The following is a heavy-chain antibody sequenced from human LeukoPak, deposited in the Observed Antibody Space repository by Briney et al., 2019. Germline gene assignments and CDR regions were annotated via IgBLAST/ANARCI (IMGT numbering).Heavy chain of an antibody. D-gene: IGHD5-12*01. CDR1: GYTFTAAYN. V-gene: IGHV1-2*02. J-gene: IGHJ4*02. CDR2: INPTSGDT. Sequence: ASLQVSCKTSGYTFTAAYNIHWLRQAPGQGPEFMGWINPTSGDTRYAQKFQGRVTVTRDAVISTAYMELSSLTSDDTAVYYCARDPRGTYDYWGQGTLVTVSS. CDR3: ARDPRGTYDY.